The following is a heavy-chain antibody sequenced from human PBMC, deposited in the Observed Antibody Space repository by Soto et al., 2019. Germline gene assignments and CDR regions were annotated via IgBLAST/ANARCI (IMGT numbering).Heavy chain of an antibody. V-gene: IGHV3-21*01. Sequence: EVQLVESGGGLVKPGGSLRLSCAASGFTFSSYSMNWVRQAPGKGLEWVSSISSSSSYIYYADSVKGRFTISRDNAKNSLYLQMNSLRAEDTAVYYCASTNSRSYYMDVWGKGNTVTVSS. J-gene: IGHJ6*03. CDR1: GFTFSSYS. D-gene: IGHD6-13*01. CDR2: ISSSSSYI. CDR3: ASTNSRSYYMDV.